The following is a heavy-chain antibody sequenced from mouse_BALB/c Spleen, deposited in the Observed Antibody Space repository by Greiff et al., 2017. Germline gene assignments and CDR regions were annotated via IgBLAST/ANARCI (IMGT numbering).Heavy chain of an antibody. D-gene: IGHD1-1*01. J-gene: IGHJ4*01. CDR1: GFTFSSYG. V-gene: IGHV5-6*02. CDR2: ISSGGSYT. CDR3: ARDDGSSYDYAMDY. Sequence: EVKLVESGGDLVKPGGSLKLSCAASGFTFSSYGMSWVRQTPDKRLEWVATISSGGSYTYYPDSVKGRFTISRDNAKNTLYLEMSSLRSEDTAMYYCARDDGSSYDYAMDYWGQGTSVTVSS.